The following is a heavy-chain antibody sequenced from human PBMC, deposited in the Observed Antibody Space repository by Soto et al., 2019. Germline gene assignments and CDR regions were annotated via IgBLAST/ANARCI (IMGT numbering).Heavy chain of an antibody. CDR1: GFAFRTYA. Sequence: GGSLRLSCAASGFAFRTYAMAWVRQAPGKGLEWVSGIWGSGDKTFYADSVKGRFTISRDNSRNTLYLQMYSLTAEDTALYYCAKTGPYCGCDCSRYFYGMDVWGQGTTVTVSS. CDR2: IWGSGDKT. D-gene: IGHD2-21*02. J-gene: IGHJ6*02. V-gene: IGHV3-23*01. CDR3: AKTGPYCGCDCSRYFYGMDV.